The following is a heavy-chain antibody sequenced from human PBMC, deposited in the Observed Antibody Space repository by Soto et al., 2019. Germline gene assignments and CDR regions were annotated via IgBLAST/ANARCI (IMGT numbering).Heavy chain of an antibody. Sequence: GGSLRLSCAASGFTFNSYFMTWVRQAPGKGLEWVSSISRSSGSTYYADSVRGRFTISRDNSKNTLYLQMNSLRAEDTAVYYCARGSFYYYMDVWGKGTTVTVS. CDR2: ISRSSGST. CDR3: ARGSFYYYMDV. V-gene: IGHV3-23*01. J-gene: IGHJ6*03. CDR1: GFTFNSYF.